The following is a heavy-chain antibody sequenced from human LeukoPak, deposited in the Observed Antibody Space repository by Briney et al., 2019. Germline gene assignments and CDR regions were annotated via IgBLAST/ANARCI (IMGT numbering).Heavy chain of an antibody. J-gene: IGHJ4*02. CDR3: ARAVSDWPPYIDY. V-gene: IGHV1-18*01. Sequence: ASVKVSCKASGYTFTRFYFTWVRQAPGQGLEWLGWISAYNGKTDYAQKVQGRVIMTTETSTSTASMELRSLTYDDTAVYWCARAVSDWPPYIDYWGQGTLVTVSS. D-gene: IGHD3-9*01. CDR1: GYTFTRFY. CDR2: ISAYNGKT.